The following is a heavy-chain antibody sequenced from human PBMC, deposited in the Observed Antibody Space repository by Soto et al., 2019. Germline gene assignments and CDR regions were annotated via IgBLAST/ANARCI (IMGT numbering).Heavy chain of an antibody. CDR1: GVSITIGGHY. J-gene: IGHJ4*02. Sequence: SETLPLTCTVSGVSITIGGHYLRWIRQPPGKGLEWVGYIQDSGNTLYNPSLMGRVSMSVDTSKNQFSLDLTSVTAADTAVYYCVRDMEWTRPYWCQGARVTVSS. V-gene: IGHV4-30-4*01. CDR3: VRDMEWTRPY. CDR2: IQDSGNT. D-gene: IGHD3-3*01.